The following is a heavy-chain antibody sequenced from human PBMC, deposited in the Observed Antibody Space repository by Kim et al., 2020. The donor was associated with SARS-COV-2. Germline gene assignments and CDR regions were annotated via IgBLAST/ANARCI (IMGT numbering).Heavy chain of an antibody. J-gene: IGHJ4*02. Sequence: SETLSLTCAVYGGSFSGYYWSWIRQPPGKGLEWIGEINHSGSTNYNPSLKSRVTISVDTSKNQFSLKLSSVTAADTAVYYCATWVATANYFDYWGQGTLVTVSS. CDR3: ATWVATANYFDY. CDR1: GGSFSGYY. D-gene: IGHD5-18*01. CDR2: INHSGST. V-gene: IGHV4-34*01.